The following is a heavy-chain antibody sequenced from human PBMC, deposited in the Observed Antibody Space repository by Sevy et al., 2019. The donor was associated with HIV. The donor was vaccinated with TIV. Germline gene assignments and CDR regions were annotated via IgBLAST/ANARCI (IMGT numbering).Heavy chain of an antibody. CDR3: AREGCTKPHDY. J-gene: IGHJ4*02. Sequence: GGSLRLSCAASGFTFNIYSMSWVRQTPGKGLEWVATLSFGCGKINHADSVKGRFTMSRDDSENAVYLQMNNLRVEDTAIYYSAREGCTKPHDYWGQGTLVTVSS. V-gene: IGHV3-23*01. CDR1: GFTFNIYS. D-gene: IGHD2-8*01. CDR2: LSFGCGKI.